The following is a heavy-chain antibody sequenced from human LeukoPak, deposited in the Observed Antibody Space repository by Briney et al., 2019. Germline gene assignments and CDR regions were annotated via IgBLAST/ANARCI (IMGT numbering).Heavy chain of an antibody. CDR2: IYYSGST. CDR3: ARDSGGGWYDGDY. CDR1: GGSISSYY. D-gene: IGHD6-19*01. Sequence: SETLSLTCTVFGGSISSYYWSWIRQPPGKGLEWIGYIYYSGSTNYNPSLKSRVTISVDTSKNQFSLKLSSVTAADTAVYYCARDSGGGWYDGDYWGQGTLVTVSS. V-gene: IGHV4-59*01. J-gene: IGHJ4*02.